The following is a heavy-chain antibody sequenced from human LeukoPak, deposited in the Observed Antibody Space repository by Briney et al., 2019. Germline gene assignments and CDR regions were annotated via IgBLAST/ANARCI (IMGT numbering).Heavy chain of an antibody. CDR1: GGPISSSSYY. CDR2: IYYSGST. V-gene: IGHV4-39*01. J-gene: IGHJ4*02. D-gene: IGHD3-10*01. Sequence: SETLSLTCTVSGGPISSSSYYWGWIRQPPGKGLEWIGCIYYSGSTYYHPFLKSRVTISVDPSKTQFSLKLRSVTAADTAVYYCARHGKTLLWFGELFNDGNGPFDYWGQGTLVTVSS. CDR3: ARHGKTLLWFGELFNDGNGPFDY.